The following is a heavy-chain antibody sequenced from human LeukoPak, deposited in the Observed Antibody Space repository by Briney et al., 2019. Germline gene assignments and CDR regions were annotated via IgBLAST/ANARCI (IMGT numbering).Heavy chain of an antibody. J-gene: IGHJ3*02. Sequence: GGSLRLSCTASGFTFSSSEMNWVRQTPGKGLEWVSYISNSGSAIYYLDSVKGRFTVSRDNAKNSLYLQMNSLRAEDTAIYYCAREDYQDAFDMWGQGTKVTVSS. CDR3: AREDYQDAFDM. CDR2: ISNSGSAI. V-gene: IGHV3-48*03. CDR1: GFTFSSSE. D-gene: IGHD2-2*01.